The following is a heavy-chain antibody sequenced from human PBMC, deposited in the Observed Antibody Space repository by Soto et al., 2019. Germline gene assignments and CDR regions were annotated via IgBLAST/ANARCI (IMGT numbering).Heavy chain of an antibody. V-gene: IGHV4-34*01. Sequence: QVQLQQWGAGLLKPSETLSLTCAVYGGSFNGYYWSWIRQPPGKGLEWIGEINHSGSTNYNPSLKSRVTISVDTSKNQFSLKVSSVTAADTAVYYCARGAIAAAGTAGYFQHWGLGTPVTVSS. J-gene: IGHJ1*01. CDR1: GGSFNGYY. CDR2: INHSGST. CDR3: ARGAIAAAGTAGYFQH. D-gene: IGHD6-13*01.